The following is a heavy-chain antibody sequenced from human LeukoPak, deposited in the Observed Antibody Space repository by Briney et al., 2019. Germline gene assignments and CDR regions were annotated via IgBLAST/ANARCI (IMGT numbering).Heavy chain of an antibody. Sequence: ASVKVSCKASGYTFTSYGISWVRQAPGQGLVWMGWISAYNGNTNYAQKLQGRVTMTTDTSTSTAYMELRSLRSDDTAVYYCARDGLYSSGWPYFDYWGQGTLVTVSS. CDR3: ARDGLYSSGWPYFDY. D-gene: IGHD6-19*01. CDR2: ISAYNGNT. CDR1: GYTFTSYG. V-gene: IGHV1-18*01. J-gene: IGHJ4*02.